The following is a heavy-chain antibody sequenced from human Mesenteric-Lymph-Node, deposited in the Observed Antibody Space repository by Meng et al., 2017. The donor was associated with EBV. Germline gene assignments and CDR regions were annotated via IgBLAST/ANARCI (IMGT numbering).Heavy chain of an antibody. CDR3: ARGEKGPIDY. V-gene: IGHV4-61*01. CDR2: IYYSGST. CDR1: GGSVSSGSFY. Sequence: QVQLQESGPGLVKPSETLSLTCTVSGGSVSSGSFYWSWIRQPPEKGLEWIGYIYYSGSTNYNPSLKSRVTISVDTSKNQFSLKLTSVTAADTAVYYCARGEKGPIDYWGQGTLVTVSS. J-gene: IGHJ4*02.